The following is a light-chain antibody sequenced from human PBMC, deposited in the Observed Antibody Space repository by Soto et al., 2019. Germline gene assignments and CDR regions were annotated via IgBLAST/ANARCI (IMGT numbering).Light chain of an antibody. V-gene: IGLV7-46*01. CDR3: LLSYSGAQPVYV. J-gene: IGLJ1*01. CDR1: TGAVTSGHY. Sequence: QAVVTQEPSLTVSPEGTVTPTLAPSTGAVTSGHYPYWFHQKPAQAPRTLIFDTRNKHSWTPARFSGSLLGGNAALTLSGAQPEDEAEYYCLLSYSGAQPVYVFGTGTKVTVL. CDR2: DTR.